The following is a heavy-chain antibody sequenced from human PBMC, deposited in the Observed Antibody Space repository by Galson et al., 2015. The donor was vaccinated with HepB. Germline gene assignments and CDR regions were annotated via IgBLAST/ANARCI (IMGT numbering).Heavy chain of an antibody. D-gene: IGHD6-19*01. J-gene: IGHJ6*02. CDR2: ISYDGSNK. CDR3: ARDRRQWLWVGYYYSGMDV. Sequence: SLRLSCAASGFTFSSYTMHWVRQAPGKGLEWVAVISYDGSNKYYADSVKGRFTISRDNSKNTLYLQMNSLRAEDTAVYYCARDRRQWLWVGYYYSGMDVWGQGTTVTVSS. CDR1: GFTFSSYT. V-gene: IGHV3-30-3*01.